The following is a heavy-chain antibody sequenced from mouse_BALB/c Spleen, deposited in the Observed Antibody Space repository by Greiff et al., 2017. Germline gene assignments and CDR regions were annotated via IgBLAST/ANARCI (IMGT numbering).Heavy chain of an antibody. J-gene: IGHJ3*01. Sequence: VQLQQSGAELMKPGASVKISCKATGYTFSSYWIEWVKQRPGHGLEWIGEILPGSGSTNYNEKFKGKATFTADTSSNTAYMQLSSLTSEDSAVYYCARSAITTKGWFAYWGQGTLVTVSA. CDR1: GYTFSSYW. D-gene: IGHD2-4*01. V-gene: IGHV1-9*01. CDR3: ARSAITTKGWFAY. CDR2: ILPGSGST.